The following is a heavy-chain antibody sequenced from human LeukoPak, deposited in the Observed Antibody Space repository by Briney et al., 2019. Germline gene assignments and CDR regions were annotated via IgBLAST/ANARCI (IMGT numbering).Heavy chain of an antibody. Sequence: GGSLRLSCAASGFTFSSYSMNWVRQAPGKGLEWVSSISSSSNYIYYADSVKGRFTISRDNSKNTLYLQMNSLRAEDTAVYYCAKERGYCSGGSCYRNWFDPWGQGTLVTVSS. CDR1: GFTFSSYS. CDR3: AKERGYCSGGSCYRNWFDP. D-gene: IGHD2-15*01. CDR2: ISSSSNYI. J-gene: IGHJ5*02. V-gene: IGHV3-21*01.